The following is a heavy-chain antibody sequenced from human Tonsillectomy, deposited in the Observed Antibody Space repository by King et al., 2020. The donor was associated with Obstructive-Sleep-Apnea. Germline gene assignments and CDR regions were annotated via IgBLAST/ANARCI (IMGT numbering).Heavy chain of an antibody. V-gene: IGHV4-38-2*02. Sequence: QLQESGPGLVKPSETLSLTCTVSGYSINSGYYWGWIRQPPGKGLEWIGRVYHSGNTSYNPPLQSRVTISVHTSQNQFPLRLFSVTAADTAVYYCAREGYGPWGQGALVTVSS. J-gene: IGHJ5*02. CDR1: GYSINSGYY. CDR3: AREGYGP. CDR2: VYHSGNT. D-gene: IGHD5-12*01.